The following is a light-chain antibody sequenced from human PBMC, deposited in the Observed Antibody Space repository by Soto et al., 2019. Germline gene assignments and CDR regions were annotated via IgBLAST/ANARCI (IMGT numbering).Light chain of an antibody. CDR3: QQYGGSPWT. J-gene: IGKJ1*01. CDR2: GAS. V-gene: IGKV3-20*01. Sequence: IVLTQSPGTLSLSPGARATLSCRASQSVSSSYLAWYQQKPGQAPRLLIYGASSRATGIPDRFSGSGSETDFTLTISRLEPEDFAVYYCQQYGGSPWTFGQGTKVDI. CDR1: QSVSSSY.